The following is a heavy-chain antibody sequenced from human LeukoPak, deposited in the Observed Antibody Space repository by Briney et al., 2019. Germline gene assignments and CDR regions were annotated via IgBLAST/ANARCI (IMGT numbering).Heavy chain of an antibody. V-gene: IGHV3-9*01. Sequence: GRSLRLSCAVSGFTFDDYAMHWVRQVPGKGLEWVSGINWNSDSIGYADSVKGRFTTSRDNAKNSLYLQMNSLRAEDTALYYCARDNIYSGSHDYWGQGTLVTVSS. J-gene: IGHJ4*02. CDR2: INWNSDSI. D-gene: IGHD1-26*01. CDR3: ARDNIYSGSHDY. CDR1: GFTFDDYA.